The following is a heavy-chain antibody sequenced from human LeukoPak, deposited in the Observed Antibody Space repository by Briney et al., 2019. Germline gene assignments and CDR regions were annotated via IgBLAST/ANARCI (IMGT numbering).Heavy chain of an antibody. CDR3: ASTRGYCSSTSCYGPGDFDY. V-gene: IGHV3-21*01. CDR1: GFTFSSYS. J-gene: IGHJ4*02. CDR2: ISSSSSYI. Sequence: GGSLRLSCAASGFTFSSYSMNWVRQAPGKGLEWVSSISSSSSYIYYADSVKGRFTISRDNAKNSLYLQMNSLGAEDTAVYYCASTRGYCSSTSCYGPGDFDYWGQGTLVTVSS. D-gene: IGHD2-2*01.